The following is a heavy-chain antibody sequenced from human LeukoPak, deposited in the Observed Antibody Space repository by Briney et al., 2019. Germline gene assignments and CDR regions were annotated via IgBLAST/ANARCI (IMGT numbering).Heavy chain of an antibody. V-gene: IGHV4-39*01. CDR2: IYYSGST. CDR1: GGSVSSSSYY. CDR3: ARLTYYYDSSGYSPPFDY. D-gene: IGHD3-22*01. Sequence: SETLSLTCTVSGGSVSSSSYYWGWIRQPPGTGLEWIGSIYYSGSTYYNPSLKSRVTISVDTSKNQFSLKLSSVAAADTAVYYCARLTYYYDSSGYSPPFDYWGQGTLVTVSS. J-gene: IGHJ4*02.